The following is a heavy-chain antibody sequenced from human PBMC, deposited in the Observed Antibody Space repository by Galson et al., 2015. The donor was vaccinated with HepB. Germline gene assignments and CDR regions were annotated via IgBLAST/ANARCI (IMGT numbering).Heavy chain of an antibody. J-gene: IGHJ5*02. Sequence: SLRLSCAASGFTVSSNYMSWVRQAPEKGLEWVSVIYGDGAAFYADSVKGRFTISRDNSKNTLYLQMNSLRVDDTAVYYCARGRRDYGDYDSWGQGTLVTVSS. CDR2: IYGDGAA. CDR1: GFTVSSNY. D-gene: IGHD4-17*01. V-gene: IGHV3-53*01. CDR3: ARGRRDYGDYDS.